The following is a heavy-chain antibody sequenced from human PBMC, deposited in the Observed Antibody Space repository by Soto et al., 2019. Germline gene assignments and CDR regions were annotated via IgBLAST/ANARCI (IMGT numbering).Heavy chain of an antibody. V-gene: IGHV4-4*07. Sequence: QVQLQESGPRLVKPSETLSLTCTVPGGSLNNYYWSWIRQPAGKGLEWIGRIYTVGSTNYNPSLKSRVTMSIDTSKNQFSLRLTSVTAADTAVYYCARSPLTHSYAQFDSWGQGSLVTVSS. CDR1: GGSLNNYY. D-gene: IGHD3-16*01. CDR3: ARSPLTHSYAQFDS. J-gene: IGHJ4*02. CDR2: IYTVGST.